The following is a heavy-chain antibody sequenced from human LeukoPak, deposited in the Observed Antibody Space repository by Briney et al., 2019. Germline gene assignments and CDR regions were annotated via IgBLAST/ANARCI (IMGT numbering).Heavy chain of an antibody. V-gene: IGHV3-15*01. CDR3: TTGYGHSYFEY. J-gene: IGHJ4*02. CDR1: GFTITNAR. D-gene: IGHD3-3*02. CDR2: IKSNIDGGTT. Sequence: GGSLRLSYAASGFTITNARMGWVRQAPGKGLEWVGLIKSNIDGGTTDFAAPVKGRFTISTDDSKHTLYLQMNSLKTEDTAVYYCTTGYGHSYFEYWGQGTLVTVSS.